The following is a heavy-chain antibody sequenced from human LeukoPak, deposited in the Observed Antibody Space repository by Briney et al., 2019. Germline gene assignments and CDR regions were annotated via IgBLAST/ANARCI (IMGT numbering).Heavy chain of an antibody. V-gene: IGHV3-21*01. CDR1: GFTFSSYA. CDR2: ISSSSSYI. Sequence: GRSLRLSCAASGFTFSSYAMHWVRQAPGKGLEWVSSISSSSSYIYYADSVKGRFTISRDNAKNSLYLQMNSLRAEDTAVYYCARGDRLDYWGQGTLVTVSS. D-gene: IGHD3-22*01. J-gene: IGHJ4*02. CDR3: ARGDRLDY.